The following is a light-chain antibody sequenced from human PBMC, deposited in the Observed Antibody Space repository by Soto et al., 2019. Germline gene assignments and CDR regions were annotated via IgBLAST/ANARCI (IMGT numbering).Light chain of an antibody. J-gene: IGLJ1*01. CDR1: SSDVGGYNF. Sequence: QSALTQPASVSGSPGQSITISCTGTSSDVGGYNFVSWYQQHPGTAPKLVIYEVSNRPSGVSNRFSGSKSGNTASLTISGLQAEDEADYYCSSYTTSTSLYVFGTGTKLTVL. V-gene: IGLV2-14*01. CDR2: EVS. CDR3: SSYTTSTSLYV.